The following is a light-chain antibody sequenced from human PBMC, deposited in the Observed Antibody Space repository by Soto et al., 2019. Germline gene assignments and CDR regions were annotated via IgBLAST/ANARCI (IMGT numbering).Light chain of an antibody. J-gene: IGKJ1*01. CDR1: QSVLYSSKNNNY. CDR3: QQYNTFWT. Sequence: DIVMTQSPDSLAVSLGERATINCKSSQSVLYSSKNNNYLAWYQQKPGQPPKXLIYWESTRESGVPDRFSGSGSGTDFTLTISSLQPDDFATYYCQQYNTFWTFGQGTKVDIK. CDR2: WES. V-gene: IGKV4-1*01.